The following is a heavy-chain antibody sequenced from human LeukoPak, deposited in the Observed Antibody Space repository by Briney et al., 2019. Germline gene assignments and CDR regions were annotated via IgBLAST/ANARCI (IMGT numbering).Heavy chain of an antibody. CDR2: ISSSGTTI. V-gene: IGHV3-48*03. CDR1: GFTFSSYE. J-gene: IGHJ4*02. CDR3: ARSSGTYHFDY. D-gene: IGHD1-26*01. Sequence: GGSLRLSCAASGFTFSSYEMNWVRQAPGKGLEWVSYISSSGTTIYYADSVKGRFTVSRDNAKNSLFLQVNSLRAEDTAVYYCARSSGTYHFDYWGQGTLVTVSS.